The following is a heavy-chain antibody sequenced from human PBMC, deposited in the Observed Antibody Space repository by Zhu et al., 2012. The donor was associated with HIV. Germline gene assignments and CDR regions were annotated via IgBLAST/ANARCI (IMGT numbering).Heavy chain of an antibody. J-gene: IGHJ3*01. D-gene: IGHD6-13*01. CDR1: GGSISSTNHL. V-gene: IGHV4-30-4*08. Sequence: QVHLQESGPGLVKPSQTLSLTCNVSGGSISSTNHLWSWIRQPPGKGLEWIGYIYYSGSAYYNPSLKSRVIISVDTSKNQFSLKLSSVTATDTAVYYCAREVITAIDSDGFDLWGQGTMVTVSS. CDR2: IYYSGSA. CDR3: AREVITAIDSDGFDL.